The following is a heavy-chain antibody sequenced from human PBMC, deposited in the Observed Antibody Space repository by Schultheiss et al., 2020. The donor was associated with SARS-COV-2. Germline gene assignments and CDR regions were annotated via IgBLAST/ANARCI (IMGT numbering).Heavy chain of an antibody. CDR1: GFTFSRSV. J-gene: IGHJ3*02. CDR2: IYSGGST. CDR3: ARSGYSYGYFVYAFDI. Sequence: GGSLRLSCAASGFTFSRSVMSWVRQAPGKGLEWVSVIYSGGSTYYADSVTGRFTISRDNSKDTVYLQMDSLRAEDTAVYYCARSGYSYGYFVYAFDIWGQGTMVTVSS. D-gene: IGHD5-18*01. V-gene: IGHV3-66*01.